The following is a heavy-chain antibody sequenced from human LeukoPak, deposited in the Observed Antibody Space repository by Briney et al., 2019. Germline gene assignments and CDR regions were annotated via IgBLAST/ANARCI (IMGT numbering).Heavy chain of an antibody. CDR3: ARRGRYCSSTSCYPPFDY. CDR1: GYSISSGYY. D-gene: IGHD2-2*01. J-gene: IGHJ4*02. V-gene: IGHV4-38-2*02. Sequence: SETLSLTCTVSGYSISSGYYWSWIRQPPGKGLEWIGEINHSGSTNYNPSLKSRVTISVDTSKNQFSLKLSSVTAADAAVYYCARRGRYCSSTSCYPPFDYWGQGTLVTVSS. CDR2: INHSGST.